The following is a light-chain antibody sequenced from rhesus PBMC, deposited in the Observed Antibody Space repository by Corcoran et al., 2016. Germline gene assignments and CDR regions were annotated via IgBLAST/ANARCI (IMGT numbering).Light chain of an antibody. Sequence: DIVMTQTPLSLSVAPGEPASISCRSSQSLLHTNGYTYLHWYFQKPGQSPQILIFEVSHRASGLPDRLSGSGSGTDFSLKISRGDAEDVGVYYCEQTLQSPFTFGPGTKLDIK. V-gene: IGKV2-78*01. CDR2: EVS. CDR1: QSLLHTNGYTY. CDR3: EQTLQSPFT. J-gene: IGKJ3*01.